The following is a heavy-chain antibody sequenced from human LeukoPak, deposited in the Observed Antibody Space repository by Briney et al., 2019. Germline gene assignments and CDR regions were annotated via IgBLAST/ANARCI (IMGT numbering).Heavy chain of an antibody. J-gene: IGHJ4*02. CDR1: GFTFGDYA. D-gene: IGHD3-22*01. V-gene: IGHV3-49*04. CDR2: IRSNAYGGAT. CDR3: ARRAGDYSHPYDY. Sequence: PGGSLRLSCTASGFTFGDYAMSWVRQAPGRGLEWVGFIRSNAYGGATEYAASVKGRFTISRDDSQSIAYLQMDSLKIEDTAMYYCARRAGDYSHPYDYWGQGTLVTVSS.